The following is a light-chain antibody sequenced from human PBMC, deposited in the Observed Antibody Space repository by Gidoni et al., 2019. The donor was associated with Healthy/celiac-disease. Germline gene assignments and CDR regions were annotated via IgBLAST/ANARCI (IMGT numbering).Light chain of an antibody. CDR2: AAS. CDR1: QSINSY. Sequence: DIQMTQSPSSLSASVGDRVTITCRASQSINSYLNWYQQKPGKAPNLLIYAASSLQSGVPSRFSGSVSGTDFSLTISSLQPEDFATYYCQQSFSTPPLTFGGGTKVEIK. J-gene: IGKJ4*01. V-gene: IGKV1-39*01. CDR3: QQSFSTPPLT.